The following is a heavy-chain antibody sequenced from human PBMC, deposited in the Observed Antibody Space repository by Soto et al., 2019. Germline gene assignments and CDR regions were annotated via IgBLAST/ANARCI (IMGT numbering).Heavy chain of an antibody. CDR2: IKQDESEK. Sequence: GGSLRLSCAASGFTFSSYAMSWVRQAPGKGLEWVANIKQDESEKYYVDSVKGRFTISRDNAENSLYLQMNSLRAEDTAVYYCARGLDFWSGYSTTWYWFDPWGQGTLVTVSS. CDR3: ARGLDFWSGYSTTWYWFDP. CDR1: GFTFSSYA. D-gene: IGHD3-3*01. V-gene: IGHV3-7*01. J-gene: IGHJ5*02.